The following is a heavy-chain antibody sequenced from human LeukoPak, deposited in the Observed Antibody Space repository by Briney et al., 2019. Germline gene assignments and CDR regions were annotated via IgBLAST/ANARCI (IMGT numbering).Heavy chain of an antibody. CDR2: IRYDGSNK. CDR1: GFTFGNYG. D-gene: IGHD6-19*01. J-gene: IGHJ6*03. V-gene: IGHV3-30*02. Sequence: GGSLRLSCAASGFTFGNYGMHWVRQAPGRGLEWVAFIRYDGSNKYYADSVKGRFTISRDNSKNTLYLQMNSLRAEDTAVYYCAREGRWLVPPDYYYYMDVWGKGTTVTVSS. CDR3: AREGRWLVPPDYYYYMDV.